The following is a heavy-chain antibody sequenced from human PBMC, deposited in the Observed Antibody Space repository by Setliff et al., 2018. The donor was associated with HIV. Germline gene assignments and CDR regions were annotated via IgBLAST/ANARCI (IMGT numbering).Heavy chain of an antibody. CDR1: GYSFTSYW. D-gene: IGHD2-21*02. J-gene: IGHJ4*02. V-gene: IGHV5-51*01. CDR3: ARLSVVTATRIYYFDY. Sequence: GESLKISCKGSGYSFTSYWIGWVRQMPGKGLEWMGIIYPGDSHVRYSPSFQGQVNISAAKSISTAYLQWSSLKASDTAMYYCARLSVVTATRIYYFDYWGQGTLVTVSS. CDR2: IYPGDSHV.